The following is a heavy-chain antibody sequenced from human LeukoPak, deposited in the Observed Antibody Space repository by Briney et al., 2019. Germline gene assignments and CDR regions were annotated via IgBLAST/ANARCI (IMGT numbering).Heavy chain of an antibody. CDR2: IWYDGSNK. CDR1: GFTFSSYG. CDR3: ARVGGGYNSYYFDY. J-gene: IGHJ4*02. D-gene: IGHD5-24*01. V-gene: IGHV3-33*01. Sequence: GSLRLSCAASGFTFSSYGMNWVRQAPGKGLEWVAVIWYDGSNKYYADSVKGRFTISRDNSKNTLYLQMNSLRAEDTAVYYCARVGGGYNSYYFDYWGQGTLVTVSS.